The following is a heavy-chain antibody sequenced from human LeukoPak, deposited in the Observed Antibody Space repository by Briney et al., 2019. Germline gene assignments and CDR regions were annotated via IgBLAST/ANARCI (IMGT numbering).Heavy chain of an antibody. D-gene: IGHD6-13*01. Sequence: GSLRLSCAASGFTFSKAWMTWVRQAPGKGLEWVGRIKFTTDGGTADYAAPVKGRFIISRDDSKNRMYLQMNSLKTEDTAVYYCTTDSPLLIAAGKIMPWGQGTLVTVSS. CDR1: GFTFSKAW. CDR3: TTDSPLLIAAGKIMP. CDR2: IKFTTDGGTA. J-gene: IGHJ5*02. V-gene: IGHV3-15*01.